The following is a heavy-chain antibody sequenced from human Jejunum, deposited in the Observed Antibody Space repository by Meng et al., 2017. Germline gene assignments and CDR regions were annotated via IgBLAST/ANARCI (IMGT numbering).Heavy chain of an antibody. CDR3: AKDPGLTGINGVFDK. CDR1: GFTFDDYA. V-gene: IGHV3-9*01. D-gene: IGHD1-20*01. Sequence: GGSLRLSCAASGFTFDDYAMHWVRQGAGKGLEWVSSIGWNGGGIGYADSVKGRFTISRDNSKNSLYLEMSSLRAEDTAMYYCAKDPGLTGINGVFDKWGQGTLVTVSS. J-gene: IGHJ4*02. CDR2: IGWNGGGI.